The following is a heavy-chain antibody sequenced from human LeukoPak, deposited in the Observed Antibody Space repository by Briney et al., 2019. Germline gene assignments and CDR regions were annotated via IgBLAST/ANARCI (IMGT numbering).Heavy chain of an antibody. V-gene: IGHV3-30-3*01. J-gene: IGHJ4*02. CDR1: GFTFSSYA. CDR3: ASRATVYYFDY. Sequence: GGSLRLSCAASGFTFSSYAMHWVRQAPGKGLEWVAVISYDGSNKYYADSVKGRFTISRDNSKNTLYLQMNSLRAEDTAVYYCASRATVYYFDYWGQGTLVTVSS. CDR2: ISYDGSNK. D-gene: IGHD4-17*01.